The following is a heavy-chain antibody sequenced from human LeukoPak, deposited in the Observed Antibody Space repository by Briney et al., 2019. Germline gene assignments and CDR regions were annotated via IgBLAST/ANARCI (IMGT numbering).Heavy chain of an antibody. D-gene: IGHD5-24*01. V-gene: IGHV1-69*05. CDR1: GGSFSSYA. J-gene: IGHJ4*02. CDR2: IIPIFGTA. CDR3: ARDSRDGYSFYK. Sequence: ASVKVSCKASGGSFSSYAISWVRQAPRQGLEWMGGIIPIFGTANYAQKFQGRVTITTDESTSTAYMELSSLRSEDTAVYYCARDSRDGYSFYKWGQETLVTVSS.